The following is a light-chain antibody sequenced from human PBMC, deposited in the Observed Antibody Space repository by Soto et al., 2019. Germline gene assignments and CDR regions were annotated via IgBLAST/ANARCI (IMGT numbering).Light chain of an antibody. CDR2: DVS. J-gene: IGKJ1*01. CDR1: QDISNY. Sequence: DIQMTQSPSTLSASVGDRVTITCQASQDISNYLNWYQQKPGKAPKLLIYDVSSLQSGVPSRFSGSGSGTEFTLTISSLQPDDFATYYCQHYKTYSPWTFGQGTKVDIK. V-gene: IGKV1-5*01. CDR3: QHYKTYSPWT.